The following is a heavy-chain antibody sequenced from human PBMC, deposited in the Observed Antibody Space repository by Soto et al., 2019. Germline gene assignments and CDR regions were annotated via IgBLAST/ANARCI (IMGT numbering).Heavy chain of an antibody. D-gene: IGHD6-13*01. Sequence: QVQLQESGPGLVKPSETLSLTCTVSGGSISSYYWSWIRQPPGKGLEWIGYMYYSGRTNYNPSLKSRVTMSVDTSKNQFSLKLSSVTAADAAVYYCARDGYSSYFDYWGQGTLVTVSS. CDR1: GGSISSYY. J-gene: IGHJ4*02. CDR2: MYYSGRT. V-gene: IGHV4-59*01. CDR3: ARDGYSSYFDY.